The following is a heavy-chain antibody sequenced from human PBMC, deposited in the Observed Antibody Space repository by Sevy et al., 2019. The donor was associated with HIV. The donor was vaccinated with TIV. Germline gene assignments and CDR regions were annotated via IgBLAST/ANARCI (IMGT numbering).Heavy chain of an antibody. CDR3: ARGGYCSSTSCRTGCSGSPYYYGMDV. J-gene: IGHJ6*02. Sequence: ASVKVSCKASGGTFSSYAISWVRQAPGQGLEWMGGIIPIFGTANYAQKFQGRVTITADESTSTAYMELSSLRSEETAVYYCARGGYCSSTSCRTGCSGSPYYYGMDVWGQGTTVTVSS. CDR2: IIPIFGTA. CDR1: GGTFSSYA. V-gene: IGHV1-69*13. D-gene: IGHD2-2*01.